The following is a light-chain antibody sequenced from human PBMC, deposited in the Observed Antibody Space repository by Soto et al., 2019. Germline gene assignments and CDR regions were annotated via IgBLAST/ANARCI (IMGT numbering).Light chain of an antibody. J-gene: IGKJ2*01. CDR1: QSLSSAY. Sequence: SVLTQSPGTLSLSPGEGATLSCRTSQSLSSAYLAWYQQRPGKAPRLLIYAASSRATGIPDRFSGSGSGTDFTLTISRLEPEDFAVYYCQQYFGSLYTFGQGTKLEIK. V-gene: IGKV3-20*01. CDR2: AAS. CDR3: QQYFGSLYT.